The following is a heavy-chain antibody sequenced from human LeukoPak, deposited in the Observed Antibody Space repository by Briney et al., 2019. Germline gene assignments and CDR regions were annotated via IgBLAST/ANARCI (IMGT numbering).Heavy chain of an antibody. CDR3: ARGRIVEGLDY. CDR1: GYAFTGYY. CDR2: INPNSGGT. Sequence: ASVKVSCKASGYAFTGYYIHWGGQAPGQGLEWVGWINPNSGGTNYAQRFQGRVTVTRDTSISTAYMELSRLRSDDTAVYYCARGRIVEGLDYWGQGTLVTVSS. V-gene: IGHV1-2*02. D-gene: IGHD3-22*01. J-gene: IGHJ4*02.